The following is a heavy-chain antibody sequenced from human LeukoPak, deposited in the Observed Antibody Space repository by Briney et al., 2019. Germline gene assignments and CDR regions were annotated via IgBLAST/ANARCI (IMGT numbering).Heavy chain of an antibody. Sequence: ASVKVSCEASGYTFTSYGISWVRQAPGQGLEWMGWISVYNGNTNYAQKFQGRVTMTTDTSTSTAYMELRSLRSDDTAVYYCARRYSSGWYPDYWGQGTLVTVSS. CDR1: GYTFTSYG. D-gene: IGHD6-19*01. J-gene: IGHJ4*02. V-gene: IGHV1-18*01. CDR3: ARRYSSGWYPDY. CDR2: ISVYNGNT.